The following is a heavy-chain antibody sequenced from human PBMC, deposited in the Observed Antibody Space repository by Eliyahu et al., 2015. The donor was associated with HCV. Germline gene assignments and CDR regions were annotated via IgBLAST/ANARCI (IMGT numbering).Heavy chain of an antibody. CDR2: IHYSGST. CDR1: GGSITTYY. Sequence: QVQLQESGPGLVKPSETLSLTCTVSGGSITTYYWSWIRQPPGKGLEWIGYIHYSGSTNYNPSLKSRVTMSLDTSKNQLSLKLSSVAAADTAVYYCSSGGGGIAVAGTGGWFDPWGQGTLVTVSS. J-gene: IGHJ5*02. CDR3: SSGGGGIAVAGTGGWFDP. V-gene: IGHV4-59*01. D-gene: IGHD6-19*01.